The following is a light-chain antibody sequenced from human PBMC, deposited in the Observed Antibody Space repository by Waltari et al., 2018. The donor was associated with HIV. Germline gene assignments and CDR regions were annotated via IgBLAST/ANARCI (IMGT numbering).Light chain of an antibody. Sequence: EIVLTQAPGILSLSPGDRAIVSCRDTQSISNNFLAWFQQKPGQTPRLLIYTSLIRASGVPDRFSGSAAGTDFTLSINKLEPEDFAVYYCHQYGTAPRTFGQGTKVEI. CDR2: TSL. CDR3: HQYGTAPRT. CDR1: QSISNNF. V-gene: IGKV3-20*01. J-gene: IGKJ1*01.